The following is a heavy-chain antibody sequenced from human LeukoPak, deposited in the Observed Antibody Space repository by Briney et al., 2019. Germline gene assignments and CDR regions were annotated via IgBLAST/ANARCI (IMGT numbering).Heavy chain of an antibody. CDR2: IYYSGST. CDR1: GDSISSYY. D-gene: IGHD4-17*01. CDR3: ARATSYGDYVDY. Sequence: SETLSLTCTVSGDSISSYYWSWIRQPPGKGLEWIGYIYYSGSTNYNPSLKSRVTISVDTSKNQFSLKLSSVTAADTAVYYCARATSYGDYVDYWGQGTLVTVSS. V-gene: IGHV4-59*01. J-gene: IGHJ4*02.